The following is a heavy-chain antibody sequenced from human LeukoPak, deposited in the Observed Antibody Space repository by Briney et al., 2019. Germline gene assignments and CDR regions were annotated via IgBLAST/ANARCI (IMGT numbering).Heavy chain of an antibody. CDR3: ARARPNVIMSGRESALDS. D-gene: IGHD3-10*01. Sequence: PSETLSLTCTVSGGSISSYYRTWLRQPPGKGLEWIGYTHHSGSTNYNPSVTNRVTMSINTSISQLSLRHSSVTDADTAVCYCARARPNVIMSGRESALDSWGQGTLVTVSS. CDR2: THHSGST. J-gene: IGHJ5*01. V-gene: IGHV4-59*01. CDR1: GGSISSYY.